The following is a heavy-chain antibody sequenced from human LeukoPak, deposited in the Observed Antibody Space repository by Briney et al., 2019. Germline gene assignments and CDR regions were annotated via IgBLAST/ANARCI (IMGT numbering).Heavy chain of an antibody. CDR1: GYTFTIYY. CDR3: ARGLDYYDTTKGFDY. V-gene: IGHV1-46*01. Sequence: ASVTVSCKASGYTFTIYYIHWVRQAPGQGLALMGIINPGGGSTNYAQNFQGRVPITRDTSTNTVYIELSSLRSEDTAVYYCARGLDYYDTTKGFDYWGQGTLVTVSS. CDR2: INPGGGST. J-gene: IGHJ4*02. D-gene: IGHD3-22*01.